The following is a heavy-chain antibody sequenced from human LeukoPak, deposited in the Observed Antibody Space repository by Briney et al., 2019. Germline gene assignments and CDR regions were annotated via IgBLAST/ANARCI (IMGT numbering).Heavy chain of an antibody. D-gene: IGHD3-9*01. Sequence: GGSLRLSCAASGFTFSSYSMNWVRQAPGKGLEWVSYITDISTTIYYADSVKGRFTTTRDNAKNSLSLQMNRLRDEDTGVYYCARTGSFDYWGQGTPVTVSS. V-gene: IGHV3-48*02. CDR2: ITDISTTI. CDR1: GFTFSSYS. J-gene: IGHJ4*02. CDR3: ARTGSFDY.